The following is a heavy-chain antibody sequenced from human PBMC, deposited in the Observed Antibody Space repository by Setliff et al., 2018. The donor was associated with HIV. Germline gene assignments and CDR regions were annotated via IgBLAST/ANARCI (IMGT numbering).Heavy chain of an antibody. V-gene: IGHV4-38-2*01. CDR2: IYLSGST. CDR3: ARQQHSSDLKIWNY. Sequence: ASETLSLTCAVSGYSISGSYYWAWIRQPPGKGLEWIANIYLSGSTNYNPSLKGRVTISLDTSKNQFSLTLTSVTAADTAVYYCARQQHSSDLKIWNYWGQGTLVTV. J-gene: IGHJ4*02. D-gene: IGHD6-13*01. CDR1: GYSISGSYY.